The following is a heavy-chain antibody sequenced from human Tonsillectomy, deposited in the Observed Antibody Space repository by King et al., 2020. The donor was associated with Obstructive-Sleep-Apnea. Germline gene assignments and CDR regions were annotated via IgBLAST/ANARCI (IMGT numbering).Heavy chain of an antibody. CDR2: IYWDDDK. CDR3: AHSPEFTGVRPGSYYFDY. J-gene: IGHJ4*02. D-gene: IGHD4-23*01. V-gene: IGHV2-5*02. Sequence: ITLKESGPTLVKPTQTLTLTCTFSGFSLSTSGVGVGWIRHPPGKALGWLALIYWDDDKRYSPSLKSSLTITKDTSKNQVVLTMTTMDPVDTATYYCAHSPEFTGVRPGSYYFDYWGQGTLVTVSS. CDR1: GFSLSTSGVG.